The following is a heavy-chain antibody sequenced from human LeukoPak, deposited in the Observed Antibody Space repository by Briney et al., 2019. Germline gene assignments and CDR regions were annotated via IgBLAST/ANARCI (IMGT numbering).Heavy chain of an antibody. CDR3: AKDEFVASDFTGAFDV. V-gene: IGHV3-9*03. CDR1: GFTFDDYA. Sequence: GGSLRLSCAASGFTFDDYAMHWVRQAPGKGLGWVSGISWNSGSIGYADSVKGRFTISRDNAKNSLYLQMNSLRAEDMALYYCAKDEFVASDFTGAFDVWGQGTMVTVSS. CDR2: ISWNSGSI. J-gene: IGHJ3*01. D-gene: IGHD2-8*02.